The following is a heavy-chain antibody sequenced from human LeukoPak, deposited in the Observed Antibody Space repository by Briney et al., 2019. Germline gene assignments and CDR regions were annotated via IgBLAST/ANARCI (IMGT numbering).Heavy chain of an antibody. V-gene: IGHV1-2*02. CDR2: INPNSGAT. CDR1: GYTFTGYY. Sequence: ASVKVSCKASGYTFTGYYMHWVRQAPGQGLEWMGWINPNSGATLYAQKFQGRVTMTRDTSINTAYMELSSLRSDDTAVYYCTRAKRVRLDYWGQGTLVTVSS. CDR3: TRAKRVRLDY. J-gene: IGHJ4*02. D-gene: IGHD1-1*01.